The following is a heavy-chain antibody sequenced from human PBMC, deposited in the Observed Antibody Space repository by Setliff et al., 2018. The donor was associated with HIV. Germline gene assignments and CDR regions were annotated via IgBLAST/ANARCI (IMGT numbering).Heavy chain of an antibody. J-gene: IGHJ4*02. CDR1: GFTVSSNY. CDR3: ARLAHPRAHHDSSGVFDY. Sequence: PGGSLRLSCAASGFTVSSNYMNWVRQAPGKGLEWVSVIYSGGSTYYADSVKGRFTISRDNSKNTLYLQMNSLRGEDTAVYYCARLAHPRAHHDSSGVFDYWGRGALVTVSS. V-gene: IGHV3-66*02. CDR2: IYSGGST. D-gene: IGHD3-22*01.